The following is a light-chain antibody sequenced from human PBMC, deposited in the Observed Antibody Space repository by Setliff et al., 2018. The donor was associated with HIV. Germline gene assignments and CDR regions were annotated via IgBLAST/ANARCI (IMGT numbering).Light chain of an antibody. Sequence: DIVMTQSPDSLAVSLGERATINCKSSQSLLYTSNNKNYLAWYQQKPGQPPKLLIYWASTRESGVPDRFIGSGSGTDLSLTITSLQAEDVAVYYCQQYYTFLTVGAGTKVDIK. CDR3: QQYYTFLT. J-gene: IGKJ4*01. CDR2: WAS. CDR1: QSLLYTSNNKNY. V-gene: IGKV4-1*01.